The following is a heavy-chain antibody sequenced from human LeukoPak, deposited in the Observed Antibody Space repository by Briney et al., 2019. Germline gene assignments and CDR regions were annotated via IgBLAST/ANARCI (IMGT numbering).Heavy chain of an antibody. D-gene: IGHD2-15*01. CDR3: ARSPYCSGGSCYGPDAFDI. V-gene: IGHV3-48*03. Sequence: PGGSLRLSSTASGFTFSSYEMNWVRQAPGKGLEWVSYISSSGSTIYYADSVKGRFTISRDNAKNSLYLQMNSLRAEDTAVYYCARSPYCSGGSCYGPDAFDIWGQGTMVTVSS. J-gene: IGHJ3*02. CDR1: GFTFSSYE. CDR2: ISSSGSTI.